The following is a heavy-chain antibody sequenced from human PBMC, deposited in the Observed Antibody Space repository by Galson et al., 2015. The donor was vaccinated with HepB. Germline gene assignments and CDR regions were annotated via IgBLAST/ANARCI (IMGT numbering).Heavy chain of an antibody. J-gene: IGHJ3*02. CDR3: ARDVLRVYYDSSGHAFDI. D-gene: IGHD3-22*01. CDR1: GGTFSSYA. V-gene: IGHV1-69*13. CDR2: IIPIFGTA. Sequence: SVKVSCKASGGTFSSYAISWVRQAPGQGLEWMGGIIPIFGTANYAQKFQGRVTITADESTSTAYMELSSLRSEDTAVYYCARDVLRVYYDSSGHAFDIWGQGTMVTVSS.